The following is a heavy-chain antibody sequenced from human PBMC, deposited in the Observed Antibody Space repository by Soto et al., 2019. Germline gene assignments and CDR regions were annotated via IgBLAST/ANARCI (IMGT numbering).Heavy chain of an antibody. V-gene: IGHV4-59*01. Sequence: PSETLSLTCTVSGGSISSYYWSWIRQPPGKGLEWIGYIYHSGSTNYNPSLKSRVTISVDTSKNQFSLKLSSVTAADTAVYYCARMVRGVRDHYYYGMDVWGQGTTVTVSS. CDR1: GGSISSYY. J-gene: IGHJ6*02. D-gene: IGHD3-10*01. CDR3: ARMVRGVRDHYYYGMDV. CDR2: IYHSGST.